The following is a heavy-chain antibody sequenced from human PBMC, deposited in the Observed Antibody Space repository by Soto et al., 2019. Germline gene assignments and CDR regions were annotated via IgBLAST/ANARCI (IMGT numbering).Heavy chain of an antibody. CDR2: INPSGGST. Sequence: VASVKVSCKASGYTFTSYYMHWVRQAPGQGLEWMGIINPSGGSTSYAQKFQGRVTMTRDTSTSTVYMELSSLRSEDTAVYYCARMWTNGSGSKKDQNYYYYYGMDVWGQGTTVTVSS. D-gene: IGHD3-10*01. CDR1: GYTFTSYY. J-gene: IGHJ6*02. V-gene: IGHV1-46*01. CDR3: ARMWTNGSGSKKDQNYYYYYGMDV.